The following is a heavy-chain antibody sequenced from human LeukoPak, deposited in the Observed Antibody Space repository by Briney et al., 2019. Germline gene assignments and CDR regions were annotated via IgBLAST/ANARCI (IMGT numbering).Heavy chain of an antibody. D-gene: IGHD2-2*01. V-gene: IGHV3-23*01. Sequence: PGGSLRLSCAASGFTFSSYAMSWVRQAPGKGLEWVSAISGSGGSTYYADSVKGWFTISRDNSKNTLYLQMNSLRAEDTAVYYCGIGYCSSTSCYDFDYWGQGTLVTVSS. CDR2: ISGSGGST. CDR1: GFTFSSYA. J-gene: IGHJ4*02. CDR3: GIGYCSSTSCYDFDY.